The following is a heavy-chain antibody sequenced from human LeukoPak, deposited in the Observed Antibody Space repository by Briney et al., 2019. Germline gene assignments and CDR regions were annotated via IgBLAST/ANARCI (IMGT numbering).Heavy chain of an antibody. D-gene: IGHD3-9*01. CDR1: EFTFSTSE. V-gene: IGHV3-30*18. CDR3: AKDGGAGYLILDS. Sequence: TGGSLRLSCAASEFTFSTSEMNWVRQAPGKGLEWVAFISYDGENKNYADSVKGRFTISRDNSKNTLHVQMTSLRLEDTAVYYCAKDGGAGYLILDSWGQGTLVTVSS. CDR2: ISYDGENK. J-gene: IGHJ4*02.